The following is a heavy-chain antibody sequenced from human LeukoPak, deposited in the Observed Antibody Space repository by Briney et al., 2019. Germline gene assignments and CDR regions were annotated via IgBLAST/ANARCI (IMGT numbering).Heavy chain of an antibody. Sequence: SETLSLTCAVSGGSISSGGYSWSWIRQPPGKGLEWIGYIYHSGSTYYNPSLKSRVTISVDRSKNQFSLKLSSVTAADTAVYYCARDGYSYGLGFDYWGQGTLSPSPQ. J-gene: IGHJ4*02. CDR3: ARDGYSYGLGFDY. D-gene: IGHD5-18*01. V-gene: IGHV4-30-2*01. CDR1: GGSISSGGYS. CDR2: IYHSGST.